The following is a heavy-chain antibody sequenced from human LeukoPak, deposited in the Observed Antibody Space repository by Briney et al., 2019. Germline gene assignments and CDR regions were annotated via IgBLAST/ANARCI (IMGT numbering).Heavy chain of an antibody. J-gene: IGHJ5*02. D-gene: IGHD2-2*01. V-gene: IGHV1-2*02. CDR2: INPNSGGT. CDR1: GYTFTSYY. Sequence: ASVKVSCKASGYTFTSYYMHWVRQAPGQGLEWMGWINPNSGGTNYAQKFQGRVTMTRDTSISTAYMELSRLRSDDTAVYYCARDARVVPAARGWFDPWGQGTLVTVSS. CDR3: ARDARVVPAARGWFDP.